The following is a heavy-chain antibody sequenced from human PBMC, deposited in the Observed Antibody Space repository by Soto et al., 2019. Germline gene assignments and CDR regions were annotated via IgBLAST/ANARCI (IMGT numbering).Heavy chain of an antibody. V-gene: IGHV5-10-1*01. D-gene: IGHD2-21*01. Sequence: GESLKISCKTSGYTFTSYWITWVRQMPVKGLEWMGRIDPSDSYTNYSPSFQGHVTISVDTSINTAYLQWSSLKASDTAMYYCASDCGGDCSHFFDYWGQGTRVTVSS. J-gene: IGHJ4*02. CDR1: GYTFTSYW. CDR2: IDPSDSYT. CDR3: ASDCGGDCSHFFDY.